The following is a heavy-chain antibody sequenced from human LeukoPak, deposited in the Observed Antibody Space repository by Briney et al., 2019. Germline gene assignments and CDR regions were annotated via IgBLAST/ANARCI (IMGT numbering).Heavy chain of an antibody. D-gene: IGHD3-10*01. Sequence: PSETLSLTCTVSGGSISTYYWSWIRQPPGKGLEWIAHIHYSGAIKYNPSLKSRVSMSVDTSKNQLSLRLSSVTAADTAVYYCAKYGSGAYALDVWGQGTMVTVSS. CDR3: AKYGSGAYALDV. J-gene: IGHJ3*01. V-gene: IGHV4-59*08. CDR1: GGSISTYY. CDR2: IHYSGAI.